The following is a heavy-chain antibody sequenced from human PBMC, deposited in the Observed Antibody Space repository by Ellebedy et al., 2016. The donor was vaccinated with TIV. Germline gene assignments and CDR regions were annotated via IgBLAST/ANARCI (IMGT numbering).Heavy chain of an antibody. Sequence: ASVKVSCXASGYTFTDYHVHWIRQAPGQGLEWMGWINPNSAGTHFAQKFQGRVTMTRETSISTSYMELTRLTSDDTAVYFCARSRDNSNWTFDYWGQGTLVTVSS. J-gene: IGHJ4*02. V-gene: IGHV1-2*02. CDR2: INPNSAGT. D-gene: IGHD6-13*01. CDR3: ARSRDNSNWTFDY. CDR1: GYTFTDYH.